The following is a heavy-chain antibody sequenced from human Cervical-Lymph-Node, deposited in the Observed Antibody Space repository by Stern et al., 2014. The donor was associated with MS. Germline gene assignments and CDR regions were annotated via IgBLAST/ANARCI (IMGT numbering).Heavy chain of an antibody. V-gene: IGHV4-31*03. J-gene: IGHJ5*02. CDR1: GGSISSGGYY. D-gene: IGHD3-22*01. CDR3: ARGGPGGDYYDSSGYYNWFDP. Sequence: QVQLQESGPGLVKPSQTLSLTCTVSGGSISSGGYYWSWIRQHPGKGLEWIGYIYYSGSTYYNPSLKSRVTISVDTSKNQFSLKLSSVTAADTAVYYCARGGPGGDYYDSSGYYNWFDPWGQGTLVTVSS. CDR2: IYYSGST.